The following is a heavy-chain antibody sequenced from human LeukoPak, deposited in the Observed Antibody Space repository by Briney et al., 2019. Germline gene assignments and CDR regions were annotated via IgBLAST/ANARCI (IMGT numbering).Heavy chain of an antibody. CDR1: GGSISSSSYY. Sequence: SQTLSLTCTVSGGSISSSSYYWGWIRQPPGKGLEWIGSIYYSGSTYYNPSLKSRVTISVDTSKNQFSLKLSSVTAADTAVYYCARGQWELAHDYWAREPWSPSPQ. J-gene: IGHJ4*02. CDR3: ARGQWELAHDY. V-gene: IGHV4-39*01. CDR2: IYYSGST. D-gene: IGHD1-26*01.